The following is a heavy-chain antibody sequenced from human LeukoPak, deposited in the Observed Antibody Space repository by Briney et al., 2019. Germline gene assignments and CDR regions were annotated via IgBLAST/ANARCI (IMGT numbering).Heavy chain of an antibody. Sequence: SVKVSCKASGVTFSSYAISWVRQAPGQGLEWMGGIIPIFGTANYAQKFQGRVTITADESTSAAYMELSSPRSEDTAVYYCARVGGQQFFDYWGQGTLVTVSS. V-gene: IGHV1-69*01. CDR3: ARVGGQQFFDY. J-gene: IGHJ4*02. CDR1: GVTFSSYA. CDR2: IIPIFGTA. D-gene: IGHD6-13*01.